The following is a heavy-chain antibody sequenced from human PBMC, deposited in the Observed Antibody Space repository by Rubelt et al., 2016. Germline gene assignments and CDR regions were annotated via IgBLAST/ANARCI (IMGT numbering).Heavy chain of an antibody. CDR2: INHSGST. J-gene: IGHJ3*02. V-gene: IGHV4-34*01. D-gene: IGHD3-22*01. CDR3: ARGRYYASSGFHAFDI. Sequence: INHSGSTNYYPSPKSRVTISVDTSKNQFSLKLSSVASADTAVYFCARGRYYASSGFHAFDIWGQGTMVTVSS.